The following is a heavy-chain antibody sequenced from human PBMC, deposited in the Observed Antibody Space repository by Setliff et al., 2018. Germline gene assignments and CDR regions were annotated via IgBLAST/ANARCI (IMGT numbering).Heavy chain of an antibody. D-gene: IGHD1-26*01. V-gene: IGHV4-4*07. CDR1: GGSISTYS. J-gene: IGHJ4*02. CDR2: MHGSGST. CDR3: ARDWLIRNSGSYYWQVDY. Sequence: ETLSLTCTVSGGSISTYSWSWIRQAAGKGLEWIGRMHGSGSTNYSPSLKSRVTMSGDTSKNQFSLKLSSVTAADTAVYYCARDWLIRNSGSYYWQVDYWGQGTLVTVSS.